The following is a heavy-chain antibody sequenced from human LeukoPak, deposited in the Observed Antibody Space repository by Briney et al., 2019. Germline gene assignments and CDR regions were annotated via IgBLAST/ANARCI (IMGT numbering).Heavy chain of an antibody. J-gene: IGHJ4*02. D-gene: IGHD6-19*01. CDR1: GFTFSNYW. Sequence: GGSLRLSCAASGFTFSNYWMSWVRQAPGKGLEWVANIKPDGSDKYYVDSVKGRFTISRDNAKNSLYLQTNSLRAEDTAVYYCARDRPSGWYLQYYFNYWGQGNLVTVSS. V-gene: IGHV3-7*04. CDR2: IKPDGSDK. CDR3: ARDRPSGWYLQYYFNY.